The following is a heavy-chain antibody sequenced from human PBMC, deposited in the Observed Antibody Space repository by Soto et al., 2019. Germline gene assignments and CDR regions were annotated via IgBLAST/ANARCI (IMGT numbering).Heavy chain of an antibody. J-gene: IGHJ6*02. Sequence: PGGSLRLSCAASGFTFSSYEMNWVRQAPGKGLEWVSYISSSGSTIYYADSVKARFTIARDNAKNSLYLQMNSLRAEDTAVYYCARDGTVVVPAAREYYYYGMDVWGQGTAVTVSS. CDR3: ARDGTVVVPAAREYYYYGMDV. V-gene: IGHV3-48*03. D-gene: IGHD2-2*01. CDR2: ISSSGSTI. CDR1: GFTFSSYE.